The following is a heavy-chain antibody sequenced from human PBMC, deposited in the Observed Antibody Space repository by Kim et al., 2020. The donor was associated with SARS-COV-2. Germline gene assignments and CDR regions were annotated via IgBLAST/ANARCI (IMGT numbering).Heavy chain of an antibody. D-gene: IGHD6-6*01. CDR2: VASHGRVQ. CDR3: AREARFEEWYYDL. V-gene: IGHV3-30*03. Sequence: GGSLRLSCVASGFSFSNYGMHWVRQAPGKGLEWVAVVASHGRVQVYESSVKGRFTISRDNSKNTLYLQIDSLRSEDTAVYYCAREARFEEWYYDLWGRGTPVIVSS. J-gene: IGHJ2*01. CDR1: GFSFSNYG.